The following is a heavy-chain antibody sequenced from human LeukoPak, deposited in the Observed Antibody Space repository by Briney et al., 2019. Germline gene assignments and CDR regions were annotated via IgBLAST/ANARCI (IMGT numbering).Heavy chain of an antibody. CDR2: IKKDGSEK. V-gene: IGHV3-7*01. CDR3: ARDVVVVDATSAFDI. CDR1: GFTFSSYW. Sequence: GGSLRLSCAASGFTFSSYWMSWVRQAPGKGLEWVANIKKDGSEKYYVDSVKGRFTISRDNAKNSLYLQMNSLRAEDTAVYYCARDVVVVDATSAFDIWGQGTVVTVSS. J-gene: IGHJ3*02. D-gene: IGHD2-15*01.